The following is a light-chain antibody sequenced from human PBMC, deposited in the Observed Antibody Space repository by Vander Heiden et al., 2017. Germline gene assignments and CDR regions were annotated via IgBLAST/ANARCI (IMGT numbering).Light chain of an antibody. CDR3: QQYNNWPPWT. Sequence: EIVMTQPPATLSVSPGERATRSCRASQSVSSNLAWYQQKPGQAPRLLIYGASTRATGIPARFSGSGSGTEFTLTISSLQSEDFAVYYCQQYNNWPPWTFGQGTKVEIK. J-gene: IGKJ1*01. CDR1: QSVSSN. V-gene: IGKV3-15*01. CDR2: GAS.